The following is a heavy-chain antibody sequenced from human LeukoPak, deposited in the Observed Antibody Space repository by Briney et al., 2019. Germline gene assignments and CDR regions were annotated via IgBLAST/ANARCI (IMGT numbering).Heavy chain of an antibody. V-gene: IGHV3-53*01. CDR1: GFTVSSNY. D-gene: IGHD3-10*01. J-gene: IGHJ6*02. Sequence: GGSLRLSCAASGFTVSSNYMSWVRQAPGKGLEWVSVIYSGGSTYYADSVKGRFTISRDNSKNTLYLQMNSLRAEDTAVYYCASVQLWFGELLTSYYGMDVWGQGTTVTVSS. CDR2: IYSGGST. CDR3: ASVQLWFGELLTSYYGMDV.